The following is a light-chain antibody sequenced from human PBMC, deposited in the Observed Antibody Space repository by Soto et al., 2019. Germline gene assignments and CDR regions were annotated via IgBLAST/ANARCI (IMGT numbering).Light chain of an antibody. V-gene: IGLV1-40*01. CDR2: GNT. CDR3: QSYDTSLSGSV. CDR1: RSNIGARYD. J-gene: IGLJ3*02. Sequence: QSVLTQPPSVSGAPGQRVTISCTGSRSNIGARYDVHWYQLLPGTAPKLLIYGNTNRPSGVPDRFSGSRSATSASLAITGLQAEHEADYYCQSYDTSLSGSVFGGGTKLTVL.